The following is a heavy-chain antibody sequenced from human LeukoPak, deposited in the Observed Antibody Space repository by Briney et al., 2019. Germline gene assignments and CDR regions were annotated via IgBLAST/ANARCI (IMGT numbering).Heavy chain of an antibody. Sequence: PGGSLRLSCAVSGXSVTNNYMSWVRQAPGKGQEWVSDFYVGGATYYADSVKGRFTISRDNSENTLYLQMKSLRAEDTAVYYCARGDGYNFFDYWGQGTMVTVSS. CDR2: FYVGGAT. D-gene: IGHD5-24*01. J-gene: IGHJ4*02. CDR1: GXSVTNNY. CDR3: ARGDGYNFFDY. V-gene: IGHV3-53*01.